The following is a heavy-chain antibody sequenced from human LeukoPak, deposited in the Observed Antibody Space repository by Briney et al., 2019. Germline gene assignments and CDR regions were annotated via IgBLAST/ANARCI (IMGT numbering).Heavy chain of an antibody. Sequence: SETLSLTCNVSGGSISSYYWSWVRQPPGKGLEWIGYIYYSGSTNYNPSLTSGVTILVDPSKNQFSLKLSSVTAADTAVYYCARFWSQLKVFDYWGQGTLVTVSS. J-gene: IGHJ4*02. CDR3: ARFWSQLKVFDY. V-gene: IGHV4-59*01. D-gene: IGHD3-3*01. CDR2: IYYSGST. CDR1: GGSISSYY.